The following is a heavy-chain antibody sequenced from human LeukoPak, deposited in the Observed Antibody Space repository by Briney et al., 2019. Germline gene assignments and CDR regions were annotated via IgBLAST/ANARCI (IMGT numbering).Heavy chain of an antibody. CDR3: AKRGLGGFDY. CDR1: GFTFSSYG. CDR2: ISGSGGST. Sequence: GGSLRLSCAASGFTFSSYGMSWVRQAPGKGLEWVSAISGSGGSTYYADSVKGWFTISRDNSKNTLYLQMNSLRAEDTAVYYCAKRGLGGFDYWGQGTLVTVSS. J-gene: IGHJ4*02. D-gene: IGHD3-16*01. V-gene: IGHV3-23*01.